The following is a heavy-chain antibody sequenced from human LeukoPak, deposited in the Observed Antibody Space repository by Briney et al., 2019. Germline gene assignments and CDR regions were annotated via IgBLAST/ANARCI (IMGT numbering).Heavy chain of an antibody. CDR2: IYYSGST. CDR3: ARETNTGTYRGYDF. CDR1: GGSISSYY. Sequence: SETLSLTCTVSGGSISSYYWSWIRQPPGKGLEWIGYIYYSGSTNYNPSLKSRVTISVDTSKNQFSLKLSSVTAADTAVYYCARETNTGTYRGYDFWGRGTLVTVSS. V-gene: IGHV4-59*12. D-gene: IGHD5-12*01. J-gene: IGHJ4*02.